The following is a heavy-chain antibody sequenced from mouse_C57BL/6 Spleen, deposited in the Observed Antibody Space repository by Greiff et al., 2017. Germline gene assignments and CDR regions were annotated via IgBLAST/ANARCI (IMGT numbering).Heavy chain of an antibody. CDR3: ARKELVWYVDV. CDR1: GFTFSSYG. Sequence: DVKLEESGGDLVKPGGSLKLSCAASGFTFSSYGMSWVRQTPDKRLEWVATISSGGSYNYNPDSVKGRFTISRDNAKNTLYLQMSSLKSEDTAMYYCARKELVWYVDVWGTGTTVTVSS. J-gene: IGHJ1*03. V-gene: IGHV5-6*02. D-gene: IGHD1-3*01. CDR2: ISSGGSYN.